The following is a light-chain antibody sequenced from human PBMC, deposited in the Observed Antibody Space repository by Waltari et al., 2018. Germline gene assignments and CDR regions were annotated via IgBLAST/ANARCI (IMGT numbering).Light chain of an antibody. V-gene: IGKV2-28*01. Sequence: EIVMTQSPLSLPVTPGESASISCRSSQSLLHSNGYKYLDWYLQKPGQSPSLLIYLGSNRASGVPDRVSGSGSGTDFTLKISRVEAEDVGVYYCVQALQTLTFGGGTKVEIK. CDR1: QSLLHSNGYKY. J-gene: IGKJ4*01. CDR2: LGS. CDR3: VQALQTLT.